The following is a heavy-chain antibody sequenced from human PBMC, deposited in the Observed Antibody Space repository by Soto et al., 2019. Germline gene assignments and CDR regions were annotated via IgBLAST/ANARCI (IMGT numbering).Heavy chain of an antibody. Sequence: GVSLRLSCAASGFTVSSKYMTWVRQAPGKGLEWVSLIQSGGTTYYADSVKGRFTISRDTSENTLHLQMDSLRVEDTAVYYCARDDVLCDGGRCYGIPLDVWGKGTRVTVSS. J-gene: IGHJ6*04. V-gene: IGHV3-66*01. CDR2: IQSGGTT. CDR1: GFTVSSKY. D-gene: IGHD2-15*01. CDR3: ARDDVLCDGGRCYGIPLDV.